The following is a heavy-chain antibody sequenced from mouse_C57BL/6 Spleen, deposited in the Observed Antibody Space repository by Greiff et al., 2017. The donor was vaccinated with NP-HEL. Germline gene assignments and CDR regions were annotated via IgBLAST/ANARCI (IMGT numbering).Heavy chain of an antibody. CDR3: ARWGGY. Sequence: VQLQQSGPELVKPGASVKISCKASGYSFTGYYMNWVKQSPEKSLEWIGEINPSTGGTTYNQKFKAKATLTVDKSSSTAYMQLKSLTSEDSAVYYCARWGGYWGQGTSVTVSS. V-gene: IGHV1-42*01. CDR2: INPSTGGT. J-gene: IGHJ4*01. CDR1: GYSFTGYY.